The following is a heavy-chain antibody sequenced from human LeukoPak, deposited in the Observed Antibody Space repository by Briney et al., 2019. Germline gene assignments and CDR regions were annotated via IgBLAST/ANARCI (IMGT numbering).Heavy chain of an antibody. CDR1: GGSITSTVYY. CDR3: ARSRSRPLLPPLPKSQYYFDY. J-gene: IGHJ4*02. D-gene: IGHD2-21*01. CDR2: IHYSGST. V-gene: IGHV4-39*07. Sequence: SETLSLTRTVSGGSITSTVYYWGWIRQPPGKGLEWIASIHYSGSTYYNPSLKSRVTISVGTSKNQFSLKLSSVTAADTAVYYCARSRSRPLLPPLPKSQYYFDYWGQGTLVTVSS.